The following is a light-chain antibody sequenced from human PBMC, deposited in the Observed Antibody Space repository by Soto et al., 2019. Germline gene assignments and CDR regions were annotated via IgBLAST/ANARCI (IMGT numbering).Light chain of an antibody. CDR3: QKYSSVPV. CDR1: QDIRNF. J-gene: IGKJ3*01. V-gene: IGKV1-27*01. Sequence: DIQMTQSPTSLSASVGDRVTITCRASQDIRNFVAWYQQKPGKAPKLLIYAASTLQSGVPSRFSGSGSGTDFTLTINSLQPEDVATYSCQKYSSVPVFGPVTKVKIK. CDR2: AAS.